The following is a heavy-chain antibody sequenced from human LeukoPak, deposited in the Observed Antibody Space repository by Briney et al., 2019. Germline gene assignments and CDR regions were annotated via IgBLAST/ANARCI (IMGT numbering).Heavy chain of an antibody. Sequence: GVSLRLSCAAWGFTFSTYWVSGVRQSPGEGREWVANIKEDGSERYYVDSVKGRFTISRDNAKHSLSLQMNRLRVEDTAVYYCARGRIGMGVWGQGTLVTVSS. CDR2: IKEDGSER. V-gene: IGHV3-7*03. J-gene: IGHJ4*02. CDR3: ARGRIGMGV. CDR1: GFTFSTYW. D-gene: IGHD1-26*01.